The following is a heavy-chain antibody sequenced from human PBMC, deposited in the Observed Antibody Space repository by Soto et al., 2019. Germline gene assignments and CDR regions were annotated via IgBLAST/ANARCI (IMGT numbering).Heavy chain of an antibody. CDR1: GEYISAYY. CDR2: INQSGST. J-gene: IGHJ6*02. D-gene: IGHD3-10*02. Sequence: PSETLSLTCAVYGEYISAYYWTWIRQPPGQGLEWIGEINQSGSTNYNPSLKSRVTMSADTSKKHFYLKVTSVTAADTAVYYCARGTDYVPFLCPCLDVWGQGTTVTVSS. CDR3: ARGTDYVPFLCPCLDV. V-gene: IGHV4-34*01.